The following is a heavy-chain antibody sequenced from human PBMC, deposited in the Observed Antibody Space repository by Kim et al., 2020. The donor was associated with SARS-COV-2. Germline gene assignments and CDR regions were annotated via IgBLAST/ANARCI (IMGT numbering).Heavy chain of an antibody. CDR2: T. CDR3: ARVGGDYGDY. V-gene: IGHV1-3*01. Sequence: TKYSQKCQGRVTITRDTSASTAYMELSSLRSEDTAVYYCARVGGDYGDYWGQGTLVTVSS. D-gene: IGHD3-3*01. J-gene: IGHJ4*02.